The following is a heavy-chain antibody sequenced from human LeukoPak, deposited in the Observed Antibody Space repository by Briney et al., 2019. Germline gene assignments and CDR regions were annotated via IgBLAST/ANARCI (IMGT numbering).Heavy chain of an antibody. J-gene: IGHJ6*02. Sequence: ASVKVSCKASGYTFTGYYMHWVRQAPGQGLEWMGWINPNSGGTNYAQRFQGWVTMTRDTSISTAYMELSRLRSDDTAVYYCARDVYTPSQLAGATYYYYYGMDVWGQGTTVTVSS. CDR2: INPNSGGT. CDR1: GYTFTGYY. D-gene: IGHD1-26*01. CDR3: ARDVYTPSQLAGATYYYYYGMDV. V-gene: IGHV1-2*04.